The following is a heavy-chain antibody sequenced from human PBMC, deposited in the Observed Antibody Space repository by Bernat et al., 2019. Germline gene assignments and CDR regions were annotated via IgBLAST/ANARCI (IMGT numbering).Heavy chain of an antibody. D-gene: IGHD2-8*01. CDR3: AKDGKRRSNNGYDFEY. J-gene: IGHJ4*02. V-gene: IGHV3-48*01. Sequence: VQLVESGGGLVQPGGSLRLSCAASGFAFSTSDMHWVRQAPGGRLEWVSFISSSSSTIYYTDSVKGRFSISRDNGKNSLFLQMSSLRAEDTAVYYCAKDGKRRSNNGYDFEYWGQGTLVTVSS. CDR1: GFAFSTSD. CDR2: ISSSSSTI.